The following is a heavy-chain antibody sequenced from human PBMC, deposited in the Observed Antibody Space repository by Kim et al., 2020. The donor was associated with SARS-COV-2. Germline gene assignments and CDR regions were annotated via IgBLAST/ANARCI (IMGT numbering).Heavy chain of an antibody. CDR2: INHSGST. V-gene: IGHV4-34*01. Sequence: ETLSLTCAVYGGSFSGYYWSWIRQPPGKGLEWIGEINHSGSTNYNPSLKSRVTISVDTSKNQFSLKLSSVTAADTAVYYCARALYSSTANWFDPWGQGTLVTVSS. CDR1: GGSFSGYY. D-gene: IGHD6-13*01. CDR3: ARALYSSTANWFDP. J-gene: IGHJ5*02.